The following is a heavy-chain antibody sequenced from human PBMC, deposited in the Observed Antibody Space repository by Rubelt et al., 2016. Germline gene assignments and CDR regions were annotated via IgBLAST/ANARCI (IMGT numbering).Heavy chain of an antibody. CDR3: ARDVGGNSVLYYFDY. CDR1: GYTFTSYG. J-gene: IGHJ4*02. CDR2: ISAYNGNT. D-gene: IGHD4-23*01. Sequence: QVQLVQSGAEVKKPGASVKVSCKASGYTFTSYGISWVRQAPGQGLEWMGWISAYNGNTNYAQKVQGKVTTTTDTSPGTAYMELRSLRSDDTAVYYCARDVGGNSVLYYFDYWGQETLVTVSS. V-gene: IGHV1-18*01.